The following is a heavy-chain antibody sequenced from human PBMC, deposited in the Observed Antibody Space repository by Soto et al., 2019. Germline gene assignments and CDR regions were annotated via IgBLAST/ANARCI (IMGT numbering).Heavy chain of an antibody. Sequence: GGSLRLSCAASGFTFSSYEMNWVRQAPGKGLEWVSYISSSGSTIYYADSVKGRFTISRDNAKNSLYLQMNSLRAEDTAVYYCARGLVVVAATVDHFDYWGQGTLVTVSS. CDR2: ISSSGSTI. D-gene: IGHD2-15*01. CDR3: ARGLVVVAATVDHFDY. J-gene: IGHJ4*02. V-gene: IGHV3-48*03. CDR1: GFTFSSYE.